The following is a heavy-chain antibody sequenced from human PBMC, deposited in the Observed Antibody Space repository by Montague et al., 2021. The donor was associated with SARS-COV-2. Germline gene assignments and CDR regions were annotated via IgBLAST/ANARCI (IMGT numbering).Heavy chain of an antibody. V-gene: IGHV3-20*04. CDR1: GSTFDDHG. D-gene: IGHD1-14*01. J-gene: IGHJ4*02. CDR2: ITRNGDST. Sequence: SLRLSCAASGSTFDDHGMSWVRQGPGKGLEWVSGITRNGDSTDLADSVKGRFTISRDNAKNSLYLQMNSLRAEDTALYYCVRGFRNGPFDVWGQGTLVSVSS. CDR3: VRGFRNGPFDV.